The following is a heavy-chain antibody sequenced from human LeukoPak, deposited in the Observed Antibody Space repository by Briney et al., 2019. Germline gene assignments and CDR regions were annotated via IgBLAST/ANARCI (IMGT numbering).Heavy chain of an antibody. D-gene: IGHD2-8*01. V-gene: IGHV3-48*01. J-gene: IGHJ4*02. CDR3: ASEMGDY. CDR2: ISSSSTI. Sequence: PGGSLRLSCAASGFTFSSYSMNWVRQAPGKGLEWVSYISSSSTIYYADSVKGRFTISRDNAKNSLYLQMNSLRAEDTAVYYCASEMGDYWGQETLVTVSS. CDR1: GFTFSSYS.